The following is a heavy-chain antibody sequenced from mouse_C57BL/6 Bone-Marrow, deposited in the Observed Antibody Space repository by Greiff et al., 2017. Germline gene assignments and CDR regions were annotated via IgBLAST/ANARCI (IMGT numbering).Heavy chain of an antibody. CDR3: AGGLRRWFAY. J-gene: IGHJ3*01. D-gene: IGHD2-4*01. Sequence: VQLQQSGAELARPGASVKLSCKASGYTFTSSGISWVKQRTGQGLEWIGEIYPRSGNTYYNEKFKGKATLTADKSSSTAYMELRRLTSEDSAVYFCAGGLRRWFAYWGQGTLVTVSA. V-gene: IGHV1-81*01. CDR1: GYTFTSSG. CDR2: IYPRSGNT.